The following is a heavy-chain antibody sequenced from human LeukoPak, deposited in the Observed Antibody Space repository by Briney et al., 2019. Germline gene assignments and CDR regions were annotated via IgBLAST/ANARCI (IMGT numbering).Heavy chain of an antibody. CDR2: ISSNGGST. J-gene: IGHJ4*02. V-gene: IGHV3-64D*09. D-gene: IGHD5-18*01. CDR3: VITPRIQSWPADYFDY. CDR1: GFTFSTYA. Sequence: GGSLRLSCSVSGFTFSTYAMHCVREAPGRGLEYVSTISSNGGSTNYADSVKARFTISRDNLTRTMTLQMSSLRDEDTAVYYCVITPRIQSWPADYFDYWGQGTLVTVPS.